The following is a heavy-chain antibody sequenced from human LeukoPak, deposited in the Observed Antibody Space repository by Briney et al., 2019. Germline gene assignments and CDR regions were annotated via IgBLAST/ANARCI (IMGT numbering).Heavy chain of an antibody. D-gene: IGHD6-13*01. Sequence: PGGSLRLSCAASGFTFSSYWMSWVRQAPGKGLEWVANIKQDGSEKYYVDSVKGRFTISRDNAKNSLYLQMNSLRAEDTAVYYCAKDAVGSSSWYGGWFDPWGQGTLVTVSS. CDR1: GFTFSSYW. CDR3: AKDAVGSSSWYGGWFDP. J-gene: IGHJ5*02. CDR2: IKQDGSEK. V-gene: IGHV3-7*01.